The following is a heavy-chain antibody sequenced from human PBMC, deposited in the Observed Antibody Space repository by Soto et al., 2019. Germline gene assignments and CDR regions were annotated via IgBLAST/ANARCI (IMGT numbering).Heavy chain of an antibody. D-gene: IGHD6-13*01. CDR1: GYTFTTYD. J-gene: IGHJ6*02. Sequence: ASVKVSCKASGYTFTTYDISWVRQAPGQGLEWMGRISTYNGNTNYPQSLQGRLTMTTDTSTTTAYMELRSLRSDDTAVYYCARTSAAGKYYYGMDVWGQGTTVTVSS. CDR2: ISTYNGNT. V-gene: IGHV1-18*01. CDR3: ARTSAAGKYYYGMDV.